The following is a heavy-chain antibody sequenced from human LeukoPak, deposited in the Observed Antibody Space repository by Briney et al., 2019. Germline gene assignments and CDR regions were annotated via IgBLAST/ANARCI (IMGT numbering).Heavy chain of an antibody. J-gene: IGHJ6*02. CDR1: GFTFSSYG. D-gene: IGHD3-10*02. CDR2: ISYDGSKK. V-gene: IGHV3-30*03. Sequence: GGSLRLSCAVSGFTFSSYGMHWVRQAPGKGLEWVAVISYDGSKKYYAASVKGRFTISRDNSGGMVFLQLNSLRVEDTALYYCARDLHYYVAMDVWGQGTTVTVSS. CDR3: ARDLHYYVAMDV.